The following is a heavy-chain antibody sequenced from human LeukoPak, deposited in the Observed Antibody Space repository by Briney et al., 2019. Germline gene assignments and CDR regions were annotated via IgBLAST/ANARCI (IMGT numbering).Heavy chain of an antibody. V-gene: IGHV4-30-2*01. Sequence: PSQTLSLTCTVSGGSISSGGYYWSWIRQPPGKGLEWIGYIYHSGSTYYNPSLKSRVTISVDRSKNQFSLKLSSVTAADTAVYYCARGLGYYYGSGSLGYWGQGTLVTVSS. J-gene: IGHJ4*02. D-gene: IGHD3-10*01. CDR1: GGSISSGGYY. CDR2: IYHSGST. CDR3: ARGLGYYYGSGSLGY.